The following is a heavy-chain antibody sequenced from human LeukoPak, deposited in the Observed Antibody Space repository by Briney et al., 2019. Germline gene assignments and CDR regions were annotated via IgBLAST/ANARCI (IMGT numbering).Heavy chain of an antibody. V-gene: IGHV3-33*01. CDR1: GFIFSNYG. CDR2: IWYDGRTK. D-gene: IGHD6-19*01. J-gene: IGHJ4*02. Sequence: GGSLRLSCEVSGFIFSNYGMHWVRQAPGRGLEWVALIWYDGRTKFHADSVKGRFTISRDNSANTLYLQMSSLRVEDTAVYYCAREWGRIAVAGGPGYWGQGALVTVSS. CDR3: AREWGRIAVAGGPGY.